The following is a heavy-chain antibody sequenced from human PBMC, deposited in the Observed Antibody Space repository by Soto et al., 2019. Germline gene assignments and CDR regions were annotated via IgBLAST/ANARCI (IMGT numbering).Heavy chain of an antibody. CDR2: IDWDDDK. CDR3: ARSNSGSYYPGAFDI. J-gene: IGHJ3*02. CDR1: GFSLSTSGMC. V-gene: IGHV2-70*01. D-gene: IGHD1-26*01. Sequence: SGPTLVNPTQTLTLTCTFSGFSLSTSGMCVSWIRQPPGKALEWLALIDWDDDKYYSTSLKTRLTISKDTSKNQVVLTMTNMDPVDTATYYCARSNSGSYYPGAFDIWRQGTMVTVSS.